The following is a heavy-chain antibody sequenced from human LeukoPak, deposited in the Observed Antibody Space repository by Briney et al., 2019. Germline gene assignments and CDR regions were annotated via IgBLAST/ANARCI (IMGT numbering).Heavy chain of an antibody. V-gene: IGHV3-33*01. CDR3: ARWGLAGSYDY. CDR2: SWYDGSEK. CDR1: GFTFSSYG. Sequence: GGSLTLSCAGSGFTFSSYGINWVRQAPGKGLEGVAVSWYDGSEKYYAHSVKGRFTISRDNSKNTVYLQMNSLRGEDTAVYYCARWGLAGSYDYWGQGTLVTVSS. J-gene: IGHJ4*02. D-gene: IGHD6-19*01.